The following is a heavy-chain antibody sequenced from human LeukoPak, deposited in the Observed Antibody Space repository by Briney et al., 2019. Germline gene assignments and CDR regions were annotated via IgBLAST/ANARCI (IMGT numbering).Heavy chain of an antibody. CDR2: IYTSGST. Sequence: SETLSLTCTVSGYFISSGYYWSWIRQPAGKGLEWIGRIYTSGSTNYNPSLKSRVTMSVDTSKNQFSLKLSSVTAADTAVYYCARYDVWGSYRAFDYWGQGTLVTVFS. CDR1: GYFISSGYY. D-gene: IGHD3-16*02. V-gene: IGHV4-61*02. J-gene: IGHJ4*02. CDR3: ARYDVWGSYRAFDY.